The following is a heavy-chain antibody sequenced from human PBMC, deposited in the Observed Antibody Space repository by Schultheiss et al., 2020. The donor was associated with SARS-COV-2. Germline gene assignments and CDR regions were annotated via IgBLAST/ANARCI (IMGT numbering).Heavy chain of an antibody. CDR2: ISYDGNSQ. CDR3: ARGDMVRGVPYYYYYYGMDV. V-gene: IGHV3-33*05. D-gene: IGHD3-10*01. CDR1: GFIFSDYG. Sequence: GGSLRLSCAVSGFIFSDYGMHWVRQAPGKGLEWVAVISYDGNSQYYADSVKGRFTISRDNSKNTLYLQMNSLRAEDTAVYYCARGDMVRGVPYYYYYYGMDVWGQGTTVTVSS. J-gene: IGHJ6*02.